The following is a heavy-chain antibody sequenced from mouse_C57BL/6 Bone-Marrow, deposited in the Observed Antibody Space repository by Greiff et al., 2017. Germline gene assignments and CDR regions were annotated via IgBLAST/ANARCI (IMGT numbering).Heavy chain of an antibody. V-gene: IGHV1-72*01. CDR3: ARYDYYAMDY. J-gene: IGHJ4*01. CDR2: FDPNSGGT. CDR1: GYTFTSYW. Sequence: VQLQQPGAELVKPGASVKLSCKASGYTFTSYWMHWVKQRPGRGLEWIGRFDPNSGGTKYNEKFKSKATLTVDKPSSTAYMQLSSLTSEDSAVYYCARYDYYAMDYWGQGTSVTVSS.